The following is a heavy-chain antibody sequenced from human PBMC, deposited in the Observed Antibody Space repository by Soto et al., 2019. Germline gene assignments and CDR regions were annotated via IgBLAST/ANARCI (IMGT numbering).Heavy chain of an antibody. Sequence: SVKVSCKASGGTFSSYAISWVRQAPGQGLEWMGGIIPIYGTANYAQKCQGRVTITADESTSTAYRELSSLGSEDTGVYYCARGAIRGYGMDVWGHGTTVTVSS. CDR1: GGTFSSYA. D-gene: IGHD3-10*01. CDR3: ARGAIRGYGMDV. V-gene: IGHV1-69*13. CDR2: IIPIYGTA. J-gene: IGHJ6*02.